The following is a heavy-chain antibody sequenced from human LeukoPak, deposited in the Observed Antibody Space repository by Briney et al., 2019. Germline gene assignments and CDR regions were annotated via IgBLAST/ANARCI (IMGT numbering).Heavy chain of an antibody. CDR2: ISGSCGST. CDR1: GFTFSSYA. CDR3: AKDVRGKFDP. J-gene: IGHJ5*02. D-gene: IGHD3-10*02. V-gene: IGHV3-23*01. Sequence: PGGSLRLSCAASGFTFSSYAMSWVRQAPGKGLEWVSAISGSCGSTYYADSVKRRFTISRDNSKNTLYLQVNSLRPEDTAVYYCAKDVRGKFDPWGQGTLVTVSS.